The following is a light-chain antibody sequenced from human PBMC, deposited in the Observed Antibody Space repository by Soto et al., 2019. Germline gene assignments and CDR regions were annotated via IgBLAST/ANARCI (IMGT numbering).Light chain of an antibody. CDR3: KSYDSSLSGFYV. J-gene: IGLJ1*01. CDR2: GNS. Sequence: QSVLTQPPSVSGAPGQRVTISCTGSSSNIGAGYDVHWYQQIPGTAPKLLIYGNSNRPSGVPDRFSGSKSGTSASLAITGLQAEDEADYYCKSYDSSLSGFYVFGSGTKVTVL. V-gene: IGLV1-40*01. CDR1: SSNIGAGYD.